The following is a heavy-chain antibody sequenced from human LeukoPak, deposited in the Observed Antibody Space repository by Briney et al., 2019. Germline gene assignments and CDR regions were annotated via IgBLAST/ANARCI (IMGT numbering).Heavy chain of an antibody. CDR2: ISYDGSNK. Sequence: GRSLRLSCAASGFTFSSYGMHWVRQAPGKGLEWVAVISYDGSNKYYADSVKGRFTISRDNSKNTLYLQMNSLRAEDTAVYYCARDLTYGSGYYYFDFWGQGTLVTVSS. CDR3: ARDLTYGSGYYYFDF. J-gene: IGHJ4*02. D-gene: IGHD6-19*01. CDR1: GFTFSSYG. V-gene: IGHV3-30*03.